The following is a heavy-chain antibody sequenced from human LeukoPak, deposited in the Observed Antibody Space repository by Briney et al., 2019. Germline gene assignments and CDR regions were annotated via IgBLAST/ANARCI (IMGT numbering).Heavy chain of an antibody. CDR2: INHSGST. Sequence: SETLSLTCAVYGGSFSGYYWSWIRQPPGKGLEWIGEINHSGSTNYNPSLKSRVTISVDTSKNQYSLKLSSVTAAATAVYYCARGRASYSIAVVIEYFDLWGRGTLVTVSS. CDR3: ARGRASYSIAVVIEYFDL. V-gene: IGHV4-34*01. D-gene: IGHD6-19*01. J-gene: IGHJ2*01. CDR1: GGSFSGYY.